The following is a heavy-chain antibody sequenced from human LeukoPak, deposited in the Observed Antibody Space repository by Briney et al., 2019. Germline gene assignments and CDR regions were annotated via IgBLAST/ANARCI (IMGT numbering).Heavy chain of an antibody. V-gene: IGHV3-48*03. Sequence: GGSLRLSCAASGFTFSNYEMNWVRQAPGKGLEWVSYISSSGSTIYYADSVKGRFTISRDNAKNSLYLQMNSLRAEDTAVYYCAREDSSGWYNDFDYWGQGTLVTVSS. CDR2: ISSSGSTI. D-gene: IGHD6-19*01. CDR1: GFTFSNYE. CDR3: AREDSSGWYNDFDY. J-gene: IGHJ4*02.